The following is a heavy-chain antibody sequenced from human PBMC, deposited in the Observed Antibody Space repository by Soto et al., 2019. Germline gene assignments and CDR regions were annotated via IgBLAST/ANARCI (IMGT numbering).Heavy chain of an antibody. CDR3: ARHWGLWGGWQSWFDP. CDR2: IYYSGST. V-gene: IGHV4-39*01. CDR1: GGSISSSSYY. Sequence: SETLSLTCTVSGGSISSSSYYWGWIRQPPGKGLEWIGSIYYSGSTYYNPSLKSRVTISVDTSKNQFSLKLSSVTAADTAVYYCARHWGLWGGWQSWFDPWAQGTLVTVSS. J-gene: IGHJ5*02. D-gene: IGHD6-19*01.